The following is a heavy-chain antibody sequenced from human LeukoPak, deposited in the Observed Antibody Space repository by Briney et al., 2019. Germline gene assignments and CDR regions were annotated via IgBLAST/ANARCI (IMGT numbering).Heavy chain of an antibody. CDR2: IYYSGST. J-gene: IGHJ6*02. CDR1: GGSISSYY. V-gene: IGHV4-59*01. CDR3: ARYPGIAVAGTYYYYGMDV. Sequence: PSETLSLTCTVSGGSISSYYWSWIRQPPGKGLEWIGYIYYSGSTNYSPSLKSRVTISVDTSKNQFSLKLSSVTAADTAVYYCARYPGIAVAGTYYYYGMDVWGQGTTVTVSS. D-gene: IGHD6-19*01.